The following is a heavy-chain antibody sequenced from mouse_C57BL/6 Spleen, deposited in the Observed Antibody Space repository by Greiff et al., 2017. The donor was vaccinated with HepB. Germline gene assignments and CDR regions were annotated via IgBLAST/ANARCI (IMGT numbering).Heavy chain of an antibody. V-gene: IGHV1-59*01. D-gene: IGHD2-12*01. J-gene: IGHJ3*01. Sequence: VQLQQPGAELVRPGTSVKLSCKASGYTFTSYWMHWVKQRPGQGLEWIGVIDPSDSYTNYNQKFKGKATLTVDTSSSTAYMQLSSLTSEDSAVYYCARYDGFAYWGQGTLVTVSA. CDR3: ARYDGFAY. CDR1: GYTFTSYW. CDR2: IDPSDSYT.